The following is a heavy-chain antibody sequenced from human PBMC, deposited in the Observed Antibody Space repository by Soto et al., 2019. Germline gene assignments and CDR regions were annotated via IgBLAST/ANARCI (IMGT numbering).Heavy chain of an antibody. CDR2: IYAAGDT. Sequence: GGSLRLSWAASGFTVNNIYMNWVRQAPGKGLEWVSVIYAAGDTYYADSARGRFTISRDNSKNTVYLQMNSLRADDTAVYYCARESHWFGSWGQGVQVTVSS. CDR3: ARESHWFGS. CDR1: GFTVNNIY. J-gene: IGHJ5*01. V-gene: IGHV3-66*01.